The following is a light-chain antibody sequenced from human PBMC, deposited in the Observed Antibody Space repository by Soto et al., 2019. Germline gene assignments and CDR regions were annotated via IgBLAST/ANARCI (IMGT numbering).Light chain of an antibody. V-gene: IGLV2-14*01. CDR2: EVG. J-gene: IGLJ1*01. CDR1: SSDVGGYES. Sequence: QSALTQPASVSGSPGQSITISCTGTSSDVGGYESVSWYQQYPGKAPKLLIYEVGHRPSGVSNRFSASKSANTASLTISGLQAEDEADYYCCLYTSAINYVFGTGTKVTVL. CDR3: CLYTSAINYV.